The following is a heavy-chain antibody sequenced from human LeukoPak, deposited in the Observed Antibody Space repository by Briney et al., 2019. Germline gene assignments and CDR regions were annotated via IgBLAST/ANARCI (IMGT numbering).Heavy chain of an antibody. V-gene: IGHV4-34*01. CDR1: GGSFSGYY. Sequence: SETLSLTCAVYGGSFSGYYWSWIRQPPGKGLEWIGEINHSGSTNYNPSLKSRVTISVDTSKNQFPLKLSSVTAADTAVYYCARRGYGALRYFQHWGQGTLVTVSS. J-gene: IGHJ1*01. CDR3: ARRGYGALRYFQH. CDR2: INHSGST. D-gene: IGHD4-17*01.